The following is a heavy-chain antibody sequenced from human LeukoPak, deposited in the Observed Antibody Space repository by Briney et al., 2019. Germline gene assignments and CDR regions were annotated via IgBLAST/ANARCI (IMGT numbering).Heavy chain of an antibody. V-gene: IGHV1-69*05. CDR1: GGTFSSYA. CDR2: IIPIFGTA. CDR3: ARGSQPYCSGGSCYHRWYYYYYMDV. J-gene: IGHJ6*03. Sequence: GASVKVSCKASGGTFSSYAISWVRQAPGQGLEWMGGIIPIFGTANYAQKFQGRVTITTDESTSTAYMELSSLRSEDTAVYFCARGSQPYCSGGSCYHRWYYYYYMDVWGKGTTVTVSS. D-gene: IGHD2-15*01.